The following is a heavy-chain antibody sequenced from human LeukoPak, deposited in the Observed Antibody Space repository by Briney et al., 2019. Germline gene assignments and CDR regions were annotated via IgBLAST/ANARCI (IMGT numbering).Heavy chain of an antibody. CDR1: GFTFDDYA. CDR3: AKGGAGDRGLVGY. V-gene: IGHV3-9*01. D-gene: IGHD7-27*01. J-gene: IGHJ4*02. CDR2: ISWNSGNI. Sequence: PGGSLRLSCAASGFTFDDYAMHWVRQAPGKGLEWVSGISWNSGNIGYADSAKGRFTISRDNAKNSLYLQMNSLRTEDTALYYCAKGGAGDRGLVGYWGQGTLVTVSS.